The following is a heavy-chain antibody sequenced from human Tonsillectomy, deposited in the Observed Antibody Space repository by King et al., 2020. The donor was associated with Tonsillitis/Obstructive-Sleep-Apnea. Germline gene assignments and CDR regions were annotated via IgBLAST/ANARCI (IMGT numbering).Heavy chain of an antibody. J-gene: IGHJ4*02. CDR1: GGSFSAYL. V-gene: IGHV4-34*01. CDR2: INHSGDT. CDR3: ARGYGTGTTYYFDY. Sequence: QVQLQQWGAGLLKPSETLSLTCAVYGGSFSAYLWTWIRQPPGKGLGWMGEINHSGDTNYNPSLKSRVTISIDTSKNQFSLKLNSVTAADAAVYYCARGYGTGTTYYFDYWAQGTLVTVSS. D-gene: IGHD1-1*01.